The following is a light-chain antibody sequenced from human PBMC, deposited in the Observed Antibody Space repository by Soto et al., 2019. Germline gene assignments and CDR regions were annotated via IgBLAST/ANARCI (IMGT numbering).Light chain of an antibody. V-gene: IGKV1-12*01. CDR3: QQANSYPWT. J-gene: IGKJ1*01. CDR2: GSS. Sequence: DLQMTQSPSSVSASVGDSVTITCRASQGVSDWVAWYQQKPGEAPKLLIYGSSSLLSGVPSRFSGTRSETDFTLTISSLQPEDFATYYCQQANSYPWTFGQGTKVEIE. CDR1: QGVSDW.